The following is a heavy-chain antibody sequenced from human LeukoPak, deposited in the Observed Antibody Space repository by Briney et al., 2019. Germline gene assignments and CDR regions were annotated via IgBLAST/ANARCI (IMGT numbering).Heavy chain of an antibody. D-gene: IGHD6-19*01. J-gene: IGHJ5*02. Sequence: GGSLRLSCAASGFTFSDYYMSWIRQAPGKGLEWVSYISSSGSTIYCADSVKGRFTISRDNAKNSLYLQMNSLRAEDTAVYYCARDQRSSGWYGINDNWFDPWGQGTLVTVSS. CDR2: ISSSGSTI. V-gene: IGHV3-11*01. CDR3: ARDQRSSGWYGINDNWFDP. CDR1: GFTFSDYY.